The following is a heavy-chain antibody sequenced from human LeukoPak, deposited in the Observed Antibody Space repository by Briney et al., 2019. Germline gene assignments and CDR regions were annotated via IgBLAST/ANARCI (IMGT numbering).Heavy chain of an antibody. Sequence: SETLSLTCTVSSDSISSSSYYWGWIRQPPGKGLEWIGTIYYSGSTYYNPSLKSRVTISVDTSKNQFSLKLSSVTAADTAVYYCARDRYYYDSSGRRYFDYWGQGTLVTVSS. CDR3: ARDRYYYDSSGRRYFDY. D-gene: IGHD3-22*01. CDR2: IYYSGST. J-gene: IGHJ4*02. CDR1: SDSISSSSYY. V-gene: IGHV4-39*07.